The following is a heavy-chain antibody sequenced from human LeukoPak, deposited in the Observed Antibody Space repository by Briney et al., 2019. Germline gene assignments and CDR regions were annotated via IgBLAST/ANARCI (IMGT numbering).Heavy chain of an antibody. CDR3: ARQRDVDAVMGNYDTADY. CDR1: GGSISSSGYY. J-gene: IGHJ4*02. V-gene: IGHV4-30-2*01. D-gene: IGHD5-18*01. Sequence: SETLSLTCTVSGGSISSSGYYWSWIRQPPGKGLEWIGYISHSGSTYYNPSLKSRVTISVDRSKNQFSLRLSSVTAADTAVYYCARQRDVDAVMGNYDTADYWGQGTLVTVSS. CDR2: ISHSGST.